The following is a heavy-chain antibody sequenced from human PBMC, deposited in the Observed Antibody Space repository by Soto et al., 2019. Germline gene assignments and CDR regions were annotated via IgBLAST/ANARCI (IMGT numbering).Heavy chain of an antibody. D-gene: IGHD2-2*01. J-gene: IGHJ6*02. V-gene: IGHV5-51*01. CDR2: IYPGDSDT. Sequence: GESMKISCKGSGYSFTNYWIVWVRQMPEKGLEWMGIIYPGDSDTRYSPSFQGQVTISADKSISPAYLQWSSLKASDTAMYYCARLMGYCSSTTCYFSRAVDDWGHGTTVT. CDR3: ARLMGYCSSTTCYFSRAVDD. CDR1: GYSFTNYW.